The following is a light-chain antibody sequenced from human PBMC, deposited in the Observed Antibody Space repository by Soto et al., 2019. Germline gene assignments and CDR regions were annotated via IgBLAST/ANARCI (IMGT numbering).Light chain of an antibody. Sequence: DMEMTQSPSSLSASVGDRVTITCRASQSISNYLNWYQHKPGKVPKLLIYAASSVQSGVPTRFSGSGSGTDFTLTINSLQPEDFATYCCQQSYGTPLTFGGGTKIEIK. CDR3: QQSYGTPLT. CDR1: QSISNY. CDR2: AAS. V-gene: IGKV1-39*01. J-gene: IGKJ4*01.